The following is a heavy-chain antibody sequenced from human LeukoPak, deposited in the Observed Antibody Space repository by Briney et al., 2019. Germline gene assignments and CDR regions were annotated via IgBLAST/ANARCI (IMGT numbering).Heavy chain of an antibody. CDR3: AREGIGYYDSSGYYNWFDP. V-gene: IGHV3-48*01. Sequence: GGSLRLSCAASGFTFSSYNMNWVRQAPGKGLEWVSYISSSSSTIYYADSVKGRFTISRDNSKNTLYLQMNSLRAEDTAVYYCAREGIGYYDSSGYYNWFDPWGQGTLVTVSS. CDR2: ISSSSSTI. J-gene: IGHJ5*02. D-gene: IGHD3-22*01. CDR1: GFTFSSYN.